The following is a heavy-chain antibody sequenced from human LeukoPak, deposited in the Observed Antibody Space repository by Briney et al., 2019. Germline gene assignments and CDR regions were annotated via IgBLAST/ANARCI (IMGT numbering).Heavy chain of an antibody. CDR2: INPNSGGT. V-gene: IGHV1-2*02. Sequence: ASVKVSCKASGYTFTGYYMHWVRQAPGQGLEWMGWINPNSGGTNYAQKFQGRVTMTRDTSISTAYMELSRLRSDDTAAYYCARVQLLWFGEFGFDYWGQGTLVTVSS. CDR1: GYTFTGYY. D-gene: IGHD3-10*01. CDR3: ARVQLLWFGEFGFDY. J-gene: IGHJ4*02.